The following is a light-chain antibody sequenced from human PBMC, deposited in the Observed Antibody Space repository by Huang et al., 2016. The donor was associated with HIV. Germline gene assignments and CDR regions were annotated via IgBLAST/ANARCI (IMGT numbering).Light chain of an antibody. CDR1: QSISTY. CDR3: QQTDSTLT. Sequence: DIQMNQSPSSLSASVGDRVTITYRASQSISTYVNWYQQKPGKAPKMLIDAAYTLQMGVPSRFSGSGSGADFTLTISSLQPEDVATYYCQQTDSTLTFGPGTKVDIK. J-gene: IGKJ3*01. V-gene: IGKV1-39*01. CDR2: AAY.